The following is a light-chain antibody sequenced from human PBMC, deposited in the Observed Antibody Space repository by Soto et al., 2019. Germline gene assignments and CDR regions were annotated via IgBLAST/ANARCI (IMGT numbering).Light chain of an antibody. CDR2: EVD. Sequence: QSVLTQPPSASGSPGQSVSISCTGTTSNVGGYNYVSWYQQHPGKAPKLIIYEVDKRPSGVPDRFSASKTGSTASLTVSGLQADDEAEYYCRSYDSSLSGYVFGTGTKVTVL. J-gene: IGLJ1*01. CDR3: RSYDSSLSGYV. V-gene: IGLV2-8*01. CDR1: TSNVGGYNY.